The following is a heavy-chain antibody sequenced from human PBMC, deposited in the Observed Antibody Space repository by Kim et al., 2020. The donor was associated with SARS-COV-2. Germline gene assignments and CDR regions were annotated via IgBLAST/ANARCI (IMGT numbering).Heavy chain of an antibody. Sequence: GGSLRLSCAASGFTFSSYAMHWVHQAPGKGLEWVAVISYDGSNKYYADSVKGRFTISRDNSKNTLYLQMNSLRAEDTAVYYCARSDTAMATPFDYWGQGTLVTVSS. V-gene: IGHV3-30*04. CDR3: ARSDTAMATPFDY. CDR1: GFTFSSYA. D-gene: IGHD5-18*01. J-gene: IGHJ4*02. CDR2: ISYDGSNK.